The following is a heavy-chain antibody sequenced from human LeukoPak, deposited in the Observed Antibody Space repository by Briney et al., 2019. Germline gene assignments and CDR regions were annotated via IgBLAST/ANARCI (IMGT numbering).Heavy chain of an antibody. V-gene: IGHV3-7*01. D-gene: IGHD2-15*01. CDR2: IKQDGSEK. CDR1: GFTFSSYW. J-gene: IGHJ5*02. CDR3: ARDFGLPTLDCSGGSCPFGP. Sequence: GGSLRLSCAASGFTFSSYWMSWVRQAPGKGLEWVANIKQDGSEKYYVDSVKGRFTISRDNAKNSLYLQMNSLRAEDTAVYYCARDFGLPTLDCSGGSCPFGPWGQGTLVTVSS.